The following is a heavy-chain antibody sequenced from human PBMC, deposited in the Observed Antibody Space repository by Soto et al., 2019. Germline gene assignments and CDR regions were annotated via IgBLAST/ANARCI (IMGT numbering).Heavy chain of an antibody. J-gene: IGHJ6*02. CDR2: IIPIFGTA. D-gene: IGHD3-3*01. Sequence: ASVKVSCKASGGTFSSYAISWVRQAPGQGLEWMGGIIPIFGTANYAQKFQGRVTITADESTSTAYMELSSLRSEDTAVYYCAREVLRFLGFRPSPSDNSKGGMDVWGQGTTVTVSS. CDR1: GGTFSSYA. CDR3: AREVLRFLGFRPSPSDNSKGGMDV. V-gene: IGHV1-69*13.